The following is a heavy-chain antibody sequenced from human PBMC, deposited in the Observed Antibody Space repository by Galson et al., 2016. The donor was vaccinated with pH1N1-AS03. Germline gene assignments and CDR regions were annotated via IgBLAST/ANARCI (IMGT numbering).Heavy chain of an antibody. CDR1: GYTFTDYA. V-gene: IGHV1-18*04. D-gene: IGHD2-15*01. CDR2: IRTYNGDA. CDR3: ARAPFTGVVEAATPGAFDI. Sequence: SVKVSCKASGYTFTDYALSWVRQAPGQGPEWMGWIRTYNGDANYAEKFQGRVTMTTDTSPNTAYMELRSLRFDDTAVYYCARAPFTGVVEAATPGAFDIWGQGTTVTVSS. J-gene: IGHJ3*02.